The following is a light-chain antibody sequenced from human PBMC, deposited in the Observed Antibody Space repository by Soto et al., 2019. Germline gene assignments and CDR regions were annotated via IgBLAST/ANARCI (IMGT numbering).Light chain of an antibody. CDR3: QQYNTYPWT. CDR1: QSIGNN. J-gene: IGKJ1*01. Sequence: DIQMTQSPSALSASVGDRVTITCRASQSIGNNLAWYQQKPGEAPKVLIYKTSNLESGVPSRLTGSGSGTEFTLTISSLQPDDFATYYCQQYNTYPWTFGQGTKVEIK. CDR2: KTS. V-gene: IGKV1-5*03.